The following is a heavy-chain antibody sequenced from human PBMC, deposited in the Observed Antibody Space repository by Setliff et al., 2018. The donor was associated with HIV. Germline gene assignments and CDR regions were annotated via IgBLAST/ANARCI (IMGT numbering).Heavy chain of an antibody. CDR2: ISAYNGNT. J-gene: IGHJ4*02. D-gene: IGHD4-4*01. CDR1: GYTFINFG. V-gene: IGHV1-18*01. CDR3: ARDMDYSNPDY. Sequence: ASVKVSCKASGYTFINFGISWVRQAPGQGLEWMGWISAYNGNTNYAQKRQGRVTMTTETSTSTASMEKRSLRSDDTAVYYCARDMDYSNPDYGGQGTLVTV.